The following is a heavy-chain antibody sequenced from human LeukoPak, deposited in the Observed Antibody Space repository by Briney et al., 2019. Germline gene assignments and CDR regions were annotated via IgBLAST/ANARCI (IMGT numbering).Heavy chain of an antibody. J-gene: IGHJ3*02. Sequence: PGRSLRLSCAASGFTFSSYGMHWVRQAPGKGLEWVAVISYDGSNKYYADSVKGRFTISRDNSKNTLYLQTNSLRAEDTAVYYCAKDGSRGYCSGGSCYSGAFDIWGQGTMVTVSS. CDR3: AKDGSRGYCSGGSCYSGAFDI. V-gene: IGHV3-30*18. CDR1: GFTFSSYG. D-gene: IGHD2-15*01. CDR2: ISYDGSNK.